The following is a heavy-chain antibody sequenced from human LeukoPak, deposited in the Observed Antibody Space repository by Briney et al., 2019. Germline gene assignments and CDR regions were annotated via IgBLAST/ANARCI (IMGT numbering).Heavy chain of an antibody. CDR3: ARDPAAWYFGL. J-gene: IGHJ2*01. V-gene: IGHV4-39*07. CDR2: IYYSGGT. CDR1: RASRRGSSYY. Sequence: SAGPSLAHPVPRASRRGSSYYSGSARHLPRNWLGWIGSIYYSGGTYYNPSLKSRVSISVDTSKNQFSLKLSSVSAADTAVYYCARDPAAWYFGLWGRGTLVTVSS.